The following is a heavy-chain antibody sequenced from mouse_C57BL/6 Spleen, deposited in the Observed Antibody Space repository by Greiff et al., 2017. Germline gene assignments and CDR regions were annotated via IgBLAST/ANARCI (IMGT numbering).Heavy chain of an antibody. CDR3: ARSPYYGSESYWYFDV. CDR2: IYPGDGDT. Sequence: QVQLKQSGAELVKPGASVKISCKASGYAFSSYWMNWVKQRPGKGLEWIGQIYPGDGDTNYNGKFKGKATLTADKSSSTAYMQLSSLTSEYSAVYFCARSPYYGSESYWYFDVWGTGTTVTVSS. J-gene: IGHJ1*03. V-gene: IGHV1-80*01. D-gene: IGHD1-1*01. CDR1: GYAFSSYW.